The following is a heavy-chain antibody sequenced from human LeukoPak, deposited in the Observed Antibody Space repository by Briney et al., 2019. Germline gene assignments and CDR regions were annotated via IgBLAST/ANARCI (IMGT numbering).Heavy chain of an antibody. Sequence: SGTLPLTCAISGGSISRNYRWSWVRQPPGKGLEWIGYIYYSGSTNYNPSLKSRVTISVDTSKNQFSLKLSSVTAADTAVYYCARESSYSNYEGRFDPWGQGTLVTVSS. J-gene: IGHJ5*02. CDR1: GGSISRNY. CDR2: IYYSGST. D-gene: IGHD4-11*01. CDR3: ARESSYSNYEGRFDP. V-gene: IGHV4-59*01.